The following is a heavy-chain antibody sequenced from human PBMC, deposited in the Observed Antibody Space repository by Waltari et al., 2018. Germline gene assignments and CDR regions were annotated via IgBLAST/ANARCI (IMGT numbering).Heavy chain of an antibody. V-gene: IGHV1-2*02. CDR2: INXNNGGX. D-gene: IGHD4-4*01. Sequence: VXXXQSGAEXKKPXASGKGSCXASGYTFTGTHMHGVRRAPGQGLEWMGWINXNNGGXKYAQXFHGRVTMTRXTSISTAYMDLSRLRSDXTALYYCAXSLAYXTYLHYYYGMDXWGQGTTVTVSS. CDR1: GYTFTGTH. CDR3: AXSLAYXTYLHYYYGMDX. J-gene: IGHJ6*02.